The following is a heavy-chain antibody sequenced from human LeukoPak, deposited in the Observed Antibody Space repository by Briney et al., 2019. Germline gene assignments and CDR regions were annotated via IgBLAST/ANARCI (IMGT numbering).Heavy chain of an antibody. V-gene: IGHV3-64D*09. CDR2: ISSNGGST. CDR1: GFTFTNYA. Sequence: PGGSLRLSCSASGFTFTNYAAHWVRQAPGKGLEYVSGISSNGGSTYYADSLKGRFTISRDNSKNTLYLQMSSLRPEDTAVYYRLRAGIRAASYYLDYWGQGTLVNVSS. CDR3: LRAGIRAASYYLDY. D-gene: IGHD6-13*01. J-gene: IGHJ4*02.